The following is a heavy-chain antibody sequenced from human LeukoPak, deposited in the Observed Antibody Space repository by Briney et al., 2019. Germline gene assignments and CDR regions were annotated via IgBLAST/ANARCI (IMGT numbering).Heavy chain of an antibody. D-gene: IGHD1-7*01. CDR2: IRANGGGT. CDR3: AKLHELRDGVFET. CDR1: GVTFIRYA. Sequence: GGSLRLSCVPSGVTFIRYAMSGRRQAPGKGLEWVSTIRANGGGTHYAESLRGRFTISRDNSKSTVYLQMDSLSADDTAIYYCAKLHELRDGVFETCGRGTLVTVSS. V-gene: IGHV3-23*01. J-gene: IGHJ5*02.